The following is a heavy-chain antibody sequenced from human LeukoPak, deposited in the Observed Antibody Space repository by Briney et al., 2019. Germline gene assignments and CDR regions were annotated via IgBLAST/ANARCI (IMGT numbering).Heavy chain of an antibody. V-gene: IGHV3-48*04. Sequence: PGGSLRLSCAASGFTFSSYSMNWVRQAPGKGLEWVSYISSSSSTIYYADSVKGRFTISRDNAQNSLYLQMNSLRAEDTAVYYCPRVPVVADTAMVTGYYYYMDVWGQGTMVTVSS. D-gene: IGHD5-18*01. CDR3: PRVPVVADTAMVTGYYYYMDV. CDR2: ISSSSSTI. J-gene: IGHJ6*03. CDR1: GFTFSSYS.